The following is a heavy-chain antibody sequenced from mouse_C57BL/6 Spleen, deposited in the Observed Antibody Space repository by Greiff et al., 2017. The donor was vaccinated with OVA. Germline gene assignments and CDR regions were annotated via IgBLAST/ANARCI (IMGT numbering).Heavy chain of an antibody. V-gene: IGHV1-61*01. CDR1: GYTFTSYW. D-gene: IGHD1-1*01. Sequence: VQLQQPGAELVRPGSSVKLSCKASGYTFTSYWMDWVKQRPGQGLEWIGNIYPSDSETHYNQKFKDKATLTVDKSSSTAYMQLSSLTSEDSAVYYCARKLRSVAGDFDYWGQGTTLTVSS. CDR3: ARKLRSVAGDFDY. CDR2: IYPSDSET. J-gene: IGHJ2*01.